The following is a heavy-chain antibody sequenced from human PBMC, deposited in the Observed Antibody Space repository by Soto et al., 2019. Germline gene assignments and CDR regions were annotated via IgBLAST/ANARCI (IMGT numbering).Heavy chain of an antibody. V-gene: IGHV3-23*01. CDR1: GFTFSSYA. Sequence: GGSLRLSCAASGFTFSSYAMSWVRQAPGKGLEWASAISGSGGSTYYADSVKGRFTISRDNSKNTLYLQMNSLRAEDTAVYYCAKGPKELYYYYYYGMGVWGQGTTVTVSS. CDR2: ISGSGGST. D-gene: IGHD3-10*01. CDR3: AKGPKELYYYYYYGMGV. J-gene: IGHJ6*02.